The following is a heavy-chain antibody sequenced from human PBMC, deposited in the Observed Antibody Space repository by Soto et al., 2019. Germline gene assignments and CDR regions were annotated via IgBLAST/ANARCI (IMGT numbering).Heavy chain of an antibody. D-gene: IGHD6-6*01. V-gene: IGHV3-49*03. J-gene: IGHJ6*03. CDR3: TRDRVHIAARPTYYYYYMDV. CDR2: IRSKAYGGTT. CDR1: GFTCGDDA. Sequence: GGSLRLSCTASGFTCGDDAMSWFRQAQGKGLEWVGFIRSKAYGGTTEYAASVKGRFTISRDDSKSIAYLQMNSLKTEDTAVYYCTRDRVHIAARPTYYYYYMDVWGKGTTVTVSS.